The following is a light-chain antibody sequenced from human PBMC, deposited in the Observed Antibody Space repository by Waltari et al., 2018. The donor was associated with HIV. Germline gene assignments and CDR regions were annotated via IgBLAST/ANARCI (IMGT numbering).Light chain of an antibody. V-gene: IGLV2-14*01. CDR3: SSYTSSSTLV. CDR1: SSDVGGSNY. CDR2: EVS. J-gene: IGLJ2*01. Sequence: QSALTQPASVSGSPGQSITISCTGTSSDVGGSNYVPWYQQHPGKAPKLKIYEVSNRPSGVSNRFSGSKSGNTASLTISGLQAEDEADYYCSSYTSSSTLVFGGGTELTVL.